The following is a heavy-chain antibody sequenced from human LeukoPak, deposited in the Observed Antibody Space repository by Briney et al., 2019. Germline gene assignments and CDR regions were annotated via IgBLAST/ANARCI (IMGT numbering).Heavy chain of an antibody. Sequence: GGSLRLSCAASGFTFSSNWMSWVRQAPGKGLEWVAVISYDGSNKYYADSVKGRFTISRDNSKNTLYLQMNSLRAEDTAVYYCAKDSDAPYFDYWGQGTLVTVSS. CDR3: AKDSDAPYFDY. J-gene: IGHJ4*02. V-gene: IGHV3-30*18. CDR2: ISYDGSNK. CDR1: GFTFSSNW. D-gene: IGHD3-10*01.